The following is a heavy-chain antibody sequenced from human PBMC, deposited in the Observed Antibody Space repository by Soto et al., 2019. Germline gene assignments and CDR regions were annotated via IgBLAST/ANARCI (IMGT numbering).Heavy chain of an antibody. CDR1: GFSLSTSGVG. Sequence: QITLKESGPPLVKPTQTLTLTCTFSGFSLSTSGVGVGWIRQPPGKALEWLALIYWDDDKRYSPSLKSRLTINKDTSKNQVVLTMTNMDPVDTATYYCAHSPGQWLVLDYFDYWGQGTLVTVSS. CDR2: IYWDDDK. CDR3: AHSPGQWLVLDYFDY. J-gene: IGHJ4*02. D-gene: IGHD6-19*01. V-gene: IGHV2-5*02.